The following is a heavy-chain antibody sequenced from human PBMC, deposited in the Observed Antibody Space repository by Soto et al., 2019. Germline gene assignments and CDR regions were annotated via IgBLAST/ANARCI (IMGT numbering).Heavy chain of an antibody. Sequence: QVQLVESGGGVVQPGRSLRLSCAASGFTFSSYGMHWVRQAPGKGLGWVAVISYDGSNKYYADSVKGRFTISRDNSKTTLYLQRNSLRAEDTAVYYCAKDPSWHYDRPGDYWGQGTLVTVSP. V-gene: IGHV3-30*18. CDR1: GFTFSSYG. CDR2: ISYDGSNK. D-gene: IGHD3-22*01. CDR3: AKDPSWHYDRPGDY. J-gene: IGHJ4*02.